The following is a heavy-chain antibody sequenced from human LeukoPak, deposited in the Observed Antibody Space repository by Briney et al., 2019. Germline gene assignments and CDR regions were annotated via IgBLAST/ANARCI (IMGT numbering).Heavy chain of an antibody. J-gene: IGHJ4*02. CDR1: GGSISSYY. D-gene: IGHD5-18*01. CDR3: AGGGSYGFPFYFDY. CDR2: IYYSGST. Sequence: SPSETLSLTCTVSGGSISSYYWSWIRQPPGKGLEWIGYIYYSGSTNYNPSLKSRVTISVDTSKNQFSLKLSSVTAADTAVYYCAGGGSYGFPFYFDYWGQGTLVTVSS. V-gene: IGHV4-59*01.